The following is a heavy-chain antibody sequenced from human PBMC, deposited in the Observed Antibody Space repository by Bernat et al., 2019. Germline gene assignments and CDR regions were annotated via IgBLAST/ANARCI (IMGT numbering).Heavy chain of an antibody. CDR1: GGSISSSSYY. D-gene: IGHD3-22*01. CDR2: IYYSGST. J-gene: IGHJ3*02. CDR3: AREPRITMIVVANDAFDI. Sequence: QLQLQESGPGLVKPSETLSLPCTVSGGSISSSSYYWGWIRQPPGKGLEWIGSIYYSGSTYYNPSLKSRVTISVDTSKNQFSLKLSSVTAADTAVYYCAREPRITMIVVANDAFDIWGQGTMVTVSS. V-gene: IGHV4-39*01.